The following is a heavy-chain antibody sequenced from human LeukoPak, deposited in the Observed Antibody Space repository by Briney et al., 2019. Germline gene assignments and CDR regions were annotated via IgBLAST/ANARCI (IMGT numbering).Heavy chain of an antibody. CDR1: GFTFSSYG. CDR2: ISGNGGST. Sequence: GGTLRLSCAASGFTFSSYGMSWVRQAPGKGLEWVSAISGNGGSTYYADSVKGRFTISRDNSKNTLYLQMNSLRAEDTAVYYCAKGYYYDSSGYYWNRGPADYWGQGTLVTVSS. J-gene: IGHJ4*02. V-gene: IGHV3-23*01. CDR3: AKGYYYDSSGYYWNRGPADY. D-gene: IGHD3-22*01.